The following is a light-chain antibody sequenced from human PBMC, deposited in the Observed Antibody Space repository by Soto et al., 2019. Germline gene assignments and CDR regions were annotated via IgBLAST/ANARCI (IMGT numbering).Light chain of an antibody. V-gene: IGKV3-20*01. CDR2: AAS. J-gene: IGKJ1*01. Sequence: EIVLTQSPDTLTLSPGERATLSCRASQSVRSNYLAWYQQGPGQAPRLLIFAASSRATGIPDRFSGSGSGTDFTLTISRLEPEDFALYYCQQYSTSPWTLGQGTKVDIK. CDR1: QSVRSNY. CDR3: QQYSTSPWT.